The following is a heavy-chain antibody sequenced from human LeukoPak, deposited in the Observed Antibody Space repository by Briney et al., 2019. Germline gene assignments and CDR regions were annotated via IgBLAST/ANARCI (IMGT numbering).Heavy chain of an antibody. J-gene: IGHJ4*02. CDR1: GYTFTSYD. Sequence: GASVTVSFKASGYTFTSYDIHWVRQATGQGLEWMGGMNLNSGNTGNAQKFQGRVTMTRNTSISTAYMELSSLKSEDTAVYYGARALKKYSSSWWSKAFDYWGQGAMVTVSS. CDR2: MNLNSGNT. D-gene: IGHD6-13*01. V-gene: IGHV1-8*01. CDR3: ARALKKYSSSWWSKAFDY.